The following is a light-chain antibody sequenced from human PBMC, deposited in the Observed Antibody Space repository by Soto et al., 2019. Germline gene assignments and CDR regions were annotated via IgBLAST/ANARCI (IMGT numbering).Light chain of an antibody. CDR2: AAA. Sequence: DIQMTQSPSSLSASFGDRVTLTCRASPNIDTHLTWYQQKPGTAPKLLMYAAASLHSEVPSRFSGSGSGTDFTLTMGSLQPEDFATYYCKQSHTTPYTFGQGTKLEI. CDR1: PNIDTH. CDR3: KQSHTTPYT. V-gene: IGKV1-39*01. J-gene: IGKJ2*01.